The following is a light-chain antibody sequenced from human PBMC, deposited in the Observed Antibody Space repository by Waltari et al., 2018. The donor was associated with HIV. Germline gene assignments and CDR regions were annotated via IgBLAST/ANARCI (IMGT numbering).Light chain of an antibody. V-gene: IGLV1-40*01. CDR2: GNS. J-gene: IGLJ3*02. CDR3: QSYDSSLSGWV. CDR1: SSHIRAGYD. Sequence: QSVLTQPPSVSGAPGQRVTISCTGSSSHIRAGYDVHWYQQLPGPAPKLLIYGNSNRPSGVPDRFSGSKSGTSASLAITGLQAEDEADYYCQSYDSSLSGWVFGGGTKLTVL.